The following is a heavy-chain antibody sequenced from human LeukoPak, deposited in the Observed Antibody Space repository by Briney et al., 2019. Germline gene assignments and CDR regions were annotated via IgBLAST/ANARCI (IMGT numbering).Heavy chain of an antibody. V-gene: IGHV4-30-2*01. CDR3: VRGDSIAVAGTIDYFDY. D-gene: IGHD6-19*01. J-gene: IGHJ4*02. Sequence: SETLSLTCAVSGGSISSGGYSWSWIRQPPGKGLEWIGYIYHSGSTYYNPSLKSRVTISVDRSKNQFSLKLSSVTAADTAVYYCVRGDSIAVAGTIDYFDYWGQGTLVTVSS. CDR1: GGSISSGGYS. CDR2: IYHSGST.